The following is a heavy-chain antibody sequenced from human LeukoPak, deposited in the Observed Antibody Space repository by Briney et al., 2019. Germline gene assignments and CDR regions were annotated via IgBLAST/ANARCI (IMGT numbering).Heavy chain of an antibody. J-gene: IGHJ3*02. Sequence: ASQTLSLTCTVSGGSISSGSYYWGWIRQPPGKGLEWTGSIYYSGSTYYNPSLKSRVTISVDTSKNQFSLKLSSVTAADTAVYYCARDRSLYSSTWYVPRDGFDIWGQGTMVTVSS. CDR2: IYYSGST. V-gene: IGHV4-39*07. D-gene: IGHD6-13*01. CDR3: ARDRSLYSSTWYVPRDGFDI. CDR1: GGSISSGSYY.